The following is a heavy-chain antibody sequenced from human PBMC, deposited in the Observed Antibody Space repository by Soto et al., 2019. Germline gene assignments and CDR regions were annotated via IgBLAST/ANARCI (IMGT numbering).Heavy chain of an antibody. CDR2: ITFRGVT. Sequence: SETLSLTCDVHGDSLSGYACSWIRQPPGKGLEWIGEITFRGVTNYHPSLKSRVPMSVDTSKNRISLNVSSVTAADTALYFCARKLEASVRHVEWFSYKWFDPWGPGTLVTVSS. D-gene: IGHD3-9*01. CDR3: ARKLEASVRHVEWFSYKWFDP. J-gene: IGHJ5*02. CDR1: GDSLSGYA. V-gene: IGHV4-34*01.